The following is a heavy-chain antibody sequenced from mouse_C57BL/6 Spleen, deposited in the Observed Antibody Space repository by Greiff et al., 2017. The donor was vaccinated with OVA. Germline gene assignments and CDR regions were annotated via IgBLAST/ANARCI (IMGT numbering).Heavy chain of an antibody. CDR2: IYPGDGDT. J-gene: IGHJ4*01. CDR1: GYAFSSSW. CDR3: ARSEDHITTVVVREVYAMDY. V-gene: IGHV1-82*01. Sequence: QVQLQQSGPELVKPGASVKISCKASGYAFSSSWMNWVKQRPGKGLEWIGRIYPGDGDTNYNGKFKGKATLTADKSSSTAYMQLSSLTSEDSAVYFFARSEDHITTVVVREVYAMDYWGQGTSVTVSS. D-gene: IGHD1-1*01.